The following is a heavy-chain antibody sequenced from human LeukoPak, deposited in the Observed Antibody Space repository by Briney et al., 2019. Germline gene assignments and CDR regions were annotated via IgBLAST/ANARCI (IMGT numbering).Heavy chain of an antibody. CDR2: IYYSGST. J-gene: IGHJ5*02. CDR1: GDSISSSSYY. D-gene: IGHD6-13*01. V-gene: IGHV4-39*01. Sequence: SETLSLTCTVSGDSISSSSYYWGWIRQPPGKGLEWIGSIYYSGSTYYNPSLESRVTISVDTSKNQFSLKLSSVTAADTAVYYCANTPLAAAGSPSAPFDPWGQGTLVTVSS. CDR3: ANTPLAAAGSPSAPFDP.